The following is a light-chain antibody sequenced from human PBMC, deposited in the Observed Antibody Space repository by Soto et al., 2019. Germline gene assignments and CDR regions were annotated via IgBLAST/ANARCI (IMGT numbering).Light chain of an antibody. CDR3: SSYAGRSNV. V-gene: IGLV2-8*01. CDR1: SSDLGGYNY. J-gene: IGLJ1*01. Sequence: QSALTQPPSASGSPGQSVHISCTRTSSDLGGYNYVSCYQQHPGKAPKLMIYECNKRPSWVADRVSVSKSGNTASPTVSRLHANDEAEYYCSSYAGRSNVVGTGTKLTVL. CDR2: ECN.